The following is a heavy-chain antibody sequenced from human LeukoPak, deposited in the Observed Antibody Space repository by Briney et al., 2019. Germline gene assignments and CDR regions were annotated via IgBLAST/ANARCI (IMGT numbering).Heavy chain of an antibody. CDR3: AKAPTYYYGSGSYPDY. CDR2: ISGSGGST. J-gene: IGHJ4*02. Sequence: GGSLRLSCAASGFTFSRYSMSWVRQAPGKGLEWVSAISGSGGSTYYADSVKGRFTISRDNSKNTLYLQMNSLRAEDTAVYYCAKAPTYYYGSGSYPDYWGQGTLVTVSS. D-gene: IGHD3-10*01. CDR1: GFTFSRYS. V-gene: IGHV3-23*01.